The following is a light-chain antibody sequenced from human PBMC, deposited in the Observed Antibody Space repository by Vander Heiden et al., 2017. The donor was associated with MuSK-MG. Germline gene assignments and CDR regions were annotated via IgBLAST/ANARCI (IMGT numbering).Light chain of an antibody. CDR3: QVWDSSSDSVI. J-gene: IGLJ2*01. CDR1: NIGGKS. Sequence: YVLTQPPSVSVAPGQTTMLTCGGDNIGGKSVHWYQQKPGQAPVLVMYYDIDRPSGIPERFSGSNSGNTATLTISRVEDGDEADYYCQVWDSSSDSVIFGGGTKLTVL. CDR2: YDI. V-gene: IGLV3-21*04.